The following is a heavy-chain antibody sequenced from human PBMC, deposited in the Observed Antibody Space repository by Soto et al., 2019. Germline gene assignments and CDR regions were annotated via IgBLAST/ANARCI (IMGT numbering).Heavy chain of an antibody. J-gene: IGHJ4*02. CDR3: ARTSIAAAKSYYFDY. D-gene: IGHD6-13*01. CDR1: GGSFSGYY. CDR2: INHSGST. Sequence: TLSLTCAVYGGSFSGYYWSWIRQPPGKGLEWIGEINHSGSTNYNPSLKSRVTISVDRSKNQFSLKLSSVTAADTAVYYCARTSIAAAKSYYFDYWGQGTLVTVSS. V-gene: IGHV4-34*01.